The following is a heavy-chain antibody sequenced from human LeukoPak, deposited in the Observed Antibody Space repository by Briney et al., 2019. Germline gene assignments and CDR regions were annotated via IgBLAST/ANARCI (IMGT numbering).Heavy chain of an antibody. CDR1: GDSIVSGTYY. CDR3: ARDRFGDHSQNYYELGY. D-gene: IGHD3-16*01. V-gene: IGHV4-61*02. Sequence: PSETLSLTCTVSGDSIVSGTYYWIWIRQPAGKGLEWIVRMRISRTTNYNPSLKSRTTISADTSKYQFSLMLTSVTATDTAVYYCARDRFGDHSQNYYELGYWGQGKLVTISS. J-gene: IGHJ4*02. CDR2: MRISRTT.